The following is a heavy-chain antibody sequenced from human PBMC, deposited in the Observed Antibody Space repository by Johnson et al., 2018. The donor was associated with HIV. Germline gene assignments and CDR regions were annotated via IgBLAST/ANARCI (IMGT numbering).Heavy chain of an antibody. Sequence: QVQLVESGGGVVQPGGSLRLSCAASAFTFSDYGMHWVRQAPGKGLEWVAFIRSDGSSKYYADSVKGRFTISRDNSKNTLYLQMNSLRAEDTAVYYCARVITMLVVVIGGQGTMVTVSS. CDR3: ARVITMLVVVI. D-gene: IGHD3-22*01. J-gene: IGHJ3*02. V-gene: IGHV3-30*02. CDR2: IRSDGSSK. CDR1: AFTFSDYG.